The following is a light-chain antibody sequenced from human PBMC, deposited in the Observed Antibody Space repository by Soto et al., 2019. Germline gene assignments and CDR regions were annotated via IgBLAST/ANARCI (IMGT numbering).Light chain of an antibody. CDR2: AAS. CDR3: QQRNNWPPIT. CDR1: QSISSW. J-gene: IGKJ5*01. Sequence: DIQMTQSPSTLSASVGDRVTITCRASQSISSWLAWYQQKPGKAPKLLIYAASSLQSGVPSRFSGSGSGTDFTLTISRLEPEDFAVYYCQQRNNWPPITFGQGTRLEIK. V-gene: IGKV1-5*01.